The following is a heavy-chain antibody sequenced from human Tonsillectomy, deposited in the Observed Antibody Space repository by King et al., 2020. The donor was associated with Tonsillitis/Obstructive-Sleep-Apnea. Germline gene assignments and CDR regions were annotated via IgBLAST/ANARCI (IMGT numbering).Heavy chain of an antibody. D-gene: IGHD3-3*01. Sequence: VQLVESGGGVVQPGTSLRLSCAASGFTFSSYGMHWVRQAPGTGLEWVAVISYDGSNKYYADSVKGRFTISRDNSKNTLSLQMNSLRAEDTAMYYCAKDLGRITIFALDFWGKGTTVTVSS. CDR3: AKDLGRITIFALDF. V-gene: IGHV3-30*18. CDR1: GFTFSSYG. J-gene: IGHJ6*04. CDR2: ISYDGSNK.